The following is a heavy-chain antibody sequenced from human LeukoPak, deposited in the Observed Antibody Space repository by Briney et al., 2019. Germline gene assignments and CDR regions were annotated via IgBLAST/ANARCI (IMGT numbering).Heavy chain of an antibody. Sequence: PGGSLRLPCTASGFTFDDYAMHWVRQAPGKDLEWVSLISGDGSITYYRDSVKGRFAISRDNSKNFLYLQMNSLRTEDSALYYCAKGILTVKGWFDPWGQGTLVTVSS. CDR1: GFTFDDYA. J-gene: IGHJ5*02. D-gene: IGHD4-17*01. CDR3: AKGILTVKGWFDP. CDR2: ISGDGSIT. V-gene: IGHV3-43*02.